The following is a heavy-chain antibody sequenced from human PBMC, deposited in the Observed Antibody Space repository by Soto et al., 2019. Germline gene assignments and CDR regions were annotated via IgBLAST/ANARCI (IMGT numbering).Heavy chain of an antibody. D-gene: IGHD1-26*01. CDR1: GFPFSSYG. CDR2: ISYDGSNK. Sequence: GGSLRLSCAASGFPFSSYGMHWVRQAPGKGLEWVAVISYDGSNKYYADSVKGRFTISSDNSKKTLYLQMKSLRAEDTAVYYCAKDPTAGSYYAYWGQGTLVTFSS. V-gene: IGHV3-30*18. J-gene: IGHJ4*02. CDR3: AKDPTAGSYYAY.